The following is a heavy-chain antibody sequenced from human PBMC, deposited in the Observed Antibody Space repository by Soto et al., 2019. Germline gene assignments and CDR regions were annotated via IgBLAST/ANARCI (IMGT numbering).Heavy chain of an antibody. Sequence: QITLKESGPTLVKPTQTLTLPCTFSGFSLSTSGVGVGWIRQPPGKALEWLALIYWNDDKRYSPSLKNRLTITKDTSKHQVVRTMTNMDPVDTATYYCAHISGGYSRSWSSYYYCYAIDVWGPGNTVTVPS. D-gene: IGHD6-13*01. J-gene: IGHJ6*02. CDR1: GFSLSTSGVG. CDR3: AHISGGYSRSWSSYYYCYAIDV. V-gene: IGHV2-5*01. CDR2: IYWNDDK.